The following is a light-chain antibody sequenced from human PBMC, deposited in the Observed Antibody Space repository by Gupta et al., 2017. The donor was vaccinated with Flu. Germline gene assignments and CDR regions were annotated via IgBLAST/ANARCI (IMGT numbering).Light chain of an antibody. J-gene: IGKJ4*01. CDR2: GAS. CDR1: QSVRSH. CDR3: QQYKHWPT. V-gene: IGKV3-15*01. Sequence: EIVMTQSPATLSVSPGERATLSCRASQSVRSHLAWYQQRPGQAPRLLIYGASTRAPGIPGRFIGSGSGTEFTLTITSLQSEDFAVYYCQQYKHWPTFGGGTRVEIK.